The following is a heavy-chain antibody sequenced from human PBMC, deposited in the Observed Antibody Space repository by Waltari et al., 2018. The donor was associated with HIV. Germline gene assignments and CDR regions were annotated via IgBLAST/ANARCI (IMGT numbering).Heavy chain of an antibody. J-gene: IGHJ4*02. CDR3: ARVVGYCSGGSCYSSYFDY. Sequence: QVQLVQSGAEVKKPGSSVKVSCKASGGTFSSYAISWVRQAPGQGLEWMGGIIPIFGTANYAQKFQGRVTITADESTSTAYMELSSLRSEDTAVYYCARVVGYCSGGSCYSSYFDYWGQGTLVTVSS. V-gene: IGHV1-69*01. CDR1: GGTFSSYA. CDR2: IIPIFGTA. D-gene: IGHD2-15*01.